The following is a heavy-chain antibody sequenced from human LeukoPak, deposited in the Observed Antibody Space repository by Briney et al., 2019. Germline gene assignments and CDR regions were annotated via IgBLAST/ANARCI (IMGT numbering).Heavy chain of an antibody. CDR3: ARSIYGDYVAY. CDR1: GFTFSSYA. J-gene: IGHJ4*02. V-gene: IGHV3-23*01. Sequence: GGFLRLSCAASGFTFSSYAMSWVRQAPGKGLEWVSAISGSGGSTYYADSVKGRFTISRDNAKNSLYLQMNSLRAEDTAVYYCARSIYGDYVAYWGQGTLVTVSS. D-gene: IGHD4-17*01. CDR2: ISGSGGST.